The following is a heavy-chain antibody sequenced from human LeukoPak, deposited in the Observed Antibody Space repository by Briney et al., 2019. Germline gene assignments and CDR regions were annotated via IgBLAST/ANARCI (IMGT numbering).Heavy chain of an antibody. V-gene: IGHV1-18*01. J-gene: IGHJ4*02. CDR2: ISAYNGNT. D-gene: IGHD6-19*01. CDR3: ARGSSSGWLHGDFDY. Sequence: GASVKVSCKAFGYTFTSYGISWVRQAPGQGLEWMGWISAYNGNTNYAQKLQGRVTMTTDTSTSTAYMELRSLRSDDTAVYYCARGSSSGWLHGDFDYWGQGTLVTVSS. CDR1: GYTFTSYG.